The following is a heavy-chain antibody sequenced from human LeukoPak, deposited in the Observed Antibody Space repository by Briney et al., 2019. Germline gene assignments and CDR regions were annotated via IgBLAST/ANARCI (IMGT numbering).Heavy chain of an antibody. CDR1: GFTFSNYW. V-gene: IGHV3-74*01. D-gene: IGHD5-24*01. Sequence: VGSLRLSCAASGFTFSNYWMRWGRQAPGKGLVWVSRINSDGINTSYADSVKGRFTISRDNAKNTLNLQMNSPRAEATAVYYCARDTGWLIDYWGQGNLVTVSS. J-gene: IGHJ4*02. CDR2: INSDGINT. CDR3: ARDTGWLIDY.